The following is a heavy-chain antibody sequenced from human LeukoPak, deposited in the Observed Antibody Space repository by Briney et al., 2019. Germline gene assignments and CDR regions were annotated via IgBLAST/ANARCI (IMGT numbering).Heavy chain of an antibody. D-gene: IGHD2-2*01. CDR1: GYTFNTYG. CDR3: ARDVGEYCSSTNCYASHY. Sequence: ASVKVSCKASGYTFNTYGITWVRQAPGQGLEWMGWINPNSGGTNYAQKFQGRVTMTRDTSISTAYMELSRLRSDDTAVYYCARDVGEYCSSTNCYASHYWGQGTLVTVSS. J-gene: IGHJ4*02. CDR2: INPNSGGT. V-gene: IGHV1-2*02.